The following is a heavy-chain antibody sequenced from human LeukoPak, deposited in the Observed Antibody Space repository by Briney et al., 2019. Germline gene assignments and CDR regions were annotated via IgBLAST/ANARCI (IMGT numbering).Heavy chain of an antibody. Sequence: GASVKVSCKASGYTFTGYYMHWVRQAPGQGLEWMGWINPNSGGTNYAQKFQGRVTMTRDTSISTAYMELSRLRSDDTAVYYCARVQGDYDYVWGSYPTAFDYWGQGTLVTVSS. CDR2: INPNSGGT. J-gene: IGHJ4*02. D-gene: IGHD3-16*01. V-gene: IGHV1-2*02. CDR1: GYTFTGYY. CDR3: ARVQGDYDYVWGSYPTAFDY.